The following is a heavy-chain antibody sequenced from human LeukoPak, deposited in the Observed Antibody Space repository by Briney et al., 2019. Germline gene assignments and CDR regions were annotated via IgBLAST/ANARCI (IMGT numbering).Heavy chain of an antibody. V-gene: IGHV3-15*01. Sequence: PGGSLRLSCAASGFTFTNAWMSWVRQAPGKGLEWVGRIKRKTDGETTDHAAPVKGRFTISRDDSKNTLYLQMNSLKTEDTAVYYCVADLVIKGYFDYWGQGALVTVSS. D-gene: IGHD2-21*01. CDR2: IKRKTDGETT. CDR3: VADLVIKGYFDY. CDR1: GFTFTNAW. J-gene: IGHJ4*02.